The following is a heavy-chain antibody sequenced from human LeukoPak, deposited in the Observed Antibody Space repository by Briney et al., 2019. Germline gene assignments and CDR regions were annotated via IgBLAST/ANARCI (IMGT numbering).Heavy chain of an antibody. CDR2: IYHSGST. V-gene: IGHV4-30-2*01. J-gene: IGHJ4*02. CDR3: ARDGPYSSGWHNADY. Sequence: SETLSLTCTVSGGSISSGGYYWSWIRQPPGKGLEWIGYIYHSGSTYYNPSLKSRVTISVDRSKNQFSLKLSSVTAADTAVYYCARDGPYSSGWHNADYWGQGTLVTVSS. D-gene: IGHD6-19*01. CDR1: GGSISSGGYY.